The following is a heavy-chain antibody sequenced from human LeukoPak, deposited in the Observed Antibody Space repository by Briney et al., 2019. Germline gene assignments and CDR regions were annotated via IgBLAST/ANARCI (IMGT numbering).Heavy chain of an antibody. CDR2: IYYSGST. D-gene: IGHD2-2*01. CDR3: ARVPDAIFGFDP. J-gene: IGHJ5*02. CDR1: GGSISSSSYY. V-gene: IGHV4-39*01. Sequence: SETLSLTCTVSGGSISSSSYYWGWIRQPPGKGLEWIGSIYYSGSTYYNPSLKSRVTISVDTSKNQFSLKLSSVTAADTAVYYCARVPDAIFGFDPWGQGTLVTVSS.